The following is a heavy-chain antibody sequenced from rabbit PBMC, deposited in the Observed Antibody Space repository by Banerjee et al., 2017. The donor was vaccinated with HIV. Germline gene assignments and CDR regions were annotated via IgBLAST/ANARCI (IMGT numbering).Heavy chain of an antibody. CDR1: GFSFSTNYY. D-gene: IGHD3-1*01. CDR2: IYAGIGDMI. Sequence: QSLEESGGDLVKPGASLTLTCTASGFSFSTNYYICWVRQAPGKGLEWIGCIYAGIGDMIYYATWAKGRFTISKTSSTTVTLQMTGLTGADTATYFCARDGGLYAFDPWGPGTLVTVS. J-gene: IGHJ2*01. V-gene: IGHV1S40*01. CDR3: ARDGGLYAFDP.